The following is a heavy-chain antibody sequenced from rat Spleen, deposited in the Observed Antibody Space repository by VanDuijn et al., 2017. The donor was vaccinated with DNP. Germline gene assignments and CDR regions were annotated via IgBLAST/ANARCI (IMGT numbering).Heavy chain of an antibody. Sequence: EVQLVESGGGLVQPGRSLKLSCAASGFTFSNYDMAWVRQAPTKGLEWVASISTSGGTTYYRDSVKGRFTVSRDNAKSSLYLQMNSLKSEDTATYFCVRHDNSGYWYFDFWGPGTMVTVSS. J-gene: IGHJ1*01. CDR1: GFTFSNYD. V-gene: IGHV5-25*01. D-gene: IGHD4-3*01. CDR2: ISTSGGTT. CDR3: VRHDNSGYWYFDF.